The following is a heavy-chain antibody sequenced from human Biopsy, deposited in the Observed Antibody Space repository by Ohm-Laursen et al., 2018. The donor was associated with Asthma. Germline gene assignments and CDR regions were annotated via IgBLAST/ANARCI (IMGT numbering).Heavy chain of an antibody. J-gene: IGHJ4*02. V-gene: IGHV2-5*02. CDR3: VHTLVGLKAFDF. CDR1: GFSLSTSGGG. Sequence: PTQTLTLTCTFSGFSLSTSGGGVGWIRQPPGKALEWLGNIYWDDDKRYSPSLQSRLTITRDTPKDQVVLTMTNMGPVDTGTYYCVHTLVGLKAFDFWGQGTLVTGSS. CDR2: IYWDDDK. D-gene: IGHD1-26*01.